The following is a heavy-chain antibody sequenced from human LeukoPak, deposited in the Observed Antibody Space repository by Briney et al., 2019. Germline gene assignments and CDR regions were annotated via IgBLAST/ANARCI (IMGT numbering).Heavy chain of an antibody. Sequence: PGRSLRLSCAASGFTFEDYAMHWVRQAPGKGLEWVSGISWNSGTIGYADSVKGRFTISRDNAKNPLYLQMNSLRAEDTAVYYCARASTTVGVSINYWGQGTLVTVSS. V-gene: IGHV3-9*01. CDR2: ISWNSGTI. CDR1: GFTFEDYA. J-gene: IGHJ4*02. D-gene: IGHD3-10*01. CDR3: ARASTTVGVSINY.